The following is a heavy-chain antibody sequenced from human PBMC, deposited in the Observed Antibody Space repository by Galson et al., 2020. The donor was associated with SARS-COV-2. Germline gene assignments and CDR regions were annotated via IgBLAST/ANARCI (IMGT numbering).Heavy chain of an antibody. CDR2: FDPEDGET. D-gene: IGHD2-2*01. CDR1: GYTLTELS. J-gene: IGHJ5*02. V-gene: IGHV1-24*01. Sequence: ASVKVSCKVSGYTLTELSMHWVRQAPGKGLEWMGGFDPEDGETIYAQKFQGRVTMTEDTSTDTAYMELSSLRSEDTAVYYCATGPPAAIMGWFDPWGQGTLVTVSS. CDR3: ATGPPAAIMGWFDP.